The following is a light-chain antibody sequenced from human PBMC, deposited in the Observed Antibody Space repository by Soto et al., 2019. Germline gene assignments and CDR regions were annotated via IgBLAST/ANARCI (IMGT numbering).Light chain of an antibody. CDR1: SSNIGAGYD. Sequence: QSVLTQPPSVSGAPGQRVTISCTGSSSNIGAGYDVHWYQQLPGTAPKLLISGNSNRPSGVPDRCSGSNSGTSASLVITGLQAEDEADYYCQSYYSSLSGWVFGGGTKLTVL. CDR3: QSYYSSLSGWV. CDR2: GNS. V-gene: IGLV1-40*01. J-gene: IGLJ3*02.